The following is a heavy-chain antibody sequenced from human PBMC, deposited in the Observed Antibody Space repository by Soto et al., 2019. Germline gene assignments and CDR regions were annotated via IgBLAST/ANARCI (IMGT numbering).Heavy chain of an antibody. V-gene: IGHV3-15*07. CDR2: IKSKTDGGTT. CDR1: GFTFTNAW. D-gene: IGHD6-13*01. Sequence: EVQLVESGGGLVEPGGSLGLSCAASGFTFTNAWMNWVRQAPGKGLEWVGRIKSKTDGGTTDYAAPVKGRFTISRDDSKNTLYLQMNSLKTEDTAVYYCTSKGPSIWTNFDYWGQGTLVTVSS. CDR3: TSKGPSIWTNFDY. J-gene: IGHJ4*02.